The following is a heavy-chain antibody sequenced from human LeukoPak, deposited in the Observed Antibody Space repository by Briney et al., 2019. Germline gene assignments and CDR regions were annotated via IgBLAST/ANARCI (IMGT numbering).Heavy chain of an antibody. D-gene: IGHD1-7*01. J-gene: IGHJ4*02. Sequence: PGGSLRLSCAASGFTFCNYAMSWVRQAPGKELEWVSAISGSGASTYYADSVKGRFTISRDNSKNTLYLQMSSLRAEDTAVYSCTKDVGNYHHAYWGQGTLVTVSS. CDR3: TKDVGNYHHAY. CDR2: ISGSGAST. CDR1: GFTFCNYA. V-gene: IGHV3-23*01.